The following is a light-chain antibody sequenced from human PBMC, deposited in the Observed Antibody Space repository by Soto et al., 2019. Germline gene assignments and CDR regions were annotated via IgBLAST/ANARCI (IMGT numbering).Light chain of an antibody. CDR1: QSVSSN. Sequence: EIVMPQSPATLSVSPGERATLSCRASQSVSSNLAWYQQKPGQAPRLLIYGASTRATGIPARFSGSGSGTEFTLTITSLQSEDFAVYYWQQYNCWPRTFGQGTKVEIK. J-gene: IGKJ1*01. V-gene: IGKV3-15*01. CDR3: QQYNCWPRT. CDR2: GAS.